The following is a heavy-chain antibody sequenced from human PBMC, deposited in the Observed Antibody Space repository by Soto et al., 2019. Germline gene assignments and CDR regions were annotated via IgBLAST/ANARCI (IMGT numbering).Heavy chain of an antibody. CDR3: ARGRSTGATYFPFDY. Sequence: NPSETLSLTCAVYGGSFSGYYWSWIRQPPGKGLEWIGEINHSGSTNYNPSLKSRVTISVDTSKNQFSLKLSSVTAADTAVYYCARGRSTGATYFPFDYWGQGTLVTVSS. D-gene: IGHD1-26*01. J-gene: IGHJ4*02. V-gene: IGHV4-34*01. CDR1: GGSFSGYY. CDR2: INHSGST.